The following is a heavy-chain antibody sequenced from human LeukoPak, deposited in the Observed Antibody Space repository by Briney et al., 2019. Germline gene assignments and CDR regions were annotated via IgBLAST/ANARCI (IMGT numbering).Heavy chain of an antibody. CDR1: GGSISSGSYY. V-gene: IGHV4-39*07. CDR2: INHSGST. Sequence: ASETLSLTCTVSGGSISSGSYYWSWIRQPPGRGLEWIGEINHSGSTNYNPSLKSRVTISVDTSKNQFSLKLSSVTAADTAVYYCAREYYDILTGYPVWFDPWGQGTLVTVSS. D-gene: IGHD3-9*01. CDR3: AREYYDILTGYPVWFDP. J-gene: IGHJ5*02.